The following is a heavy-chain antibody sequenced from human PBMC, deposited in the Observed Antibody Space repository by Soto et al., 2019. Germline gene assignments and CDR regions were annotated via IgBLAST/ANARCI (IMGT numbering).Heavy chain of an antibody. Sequence: GGSLRLSCAASGFTFSSYWMHWVRQAPGKGLVWVSRINSDGSSTSYADSVKGRFTISRDNAKNTLYLQMNSLRAEDTAVYYCARATYYDFWSGYYTLGGYYYMDVWGKGTTVTVSS. D-gene: IGHD3-3*01. CDR2: INSDGSST. V-gene: IGHV3-74*01. CDR1: GFTFSSYW. J-gene: IGHJ6*03. CDR3: ARATYYDFWSGYYTLGGYYYMDV.